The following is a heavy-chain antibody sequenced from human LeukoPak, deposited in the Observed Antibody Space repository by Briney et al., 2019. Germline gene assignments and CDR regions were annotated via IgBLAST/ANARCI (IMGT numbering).Heavy chain of an antibody. Sequence: SVTVSCQPSGYTFTSYYMHWLRQAPGQGLEWMGIISPSGCNTSYAQKLQGRVTMTRDMSPSKVYMELSSPRSEDTAVYYCGRASRQQWLAHDAFDIWGQGTMVSVSS. D-gene: IGHD6-19*01. V-gene: IGHV1-46*01. J-gene: IGHJ3*02. CDR3: GRASRQQWLAHDAFDI. CDR1: GYTFTSYY. CDR2: ISPSGCNT.